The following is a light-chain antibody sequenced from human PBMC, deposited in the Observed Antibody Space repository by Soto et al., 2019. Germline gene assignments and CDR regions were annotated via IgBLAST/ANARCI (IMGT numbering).Light chain of an antibody. Sequence: QSVLTQPASVSGSPGQSITISCTGTSSDVGGYNYVSWSQHHPGKAPKLMIYEVSNRPSGVSNRFSGSKSGNTASLTISGLQAEDEADYYCSSYTSSSTLVVFGGGTKLTVL. CDR3: SSYTSSSTLVV. J-gene: IGLJ2*01. V-gene: IGLV2-14*01. CDR1: SSDVGGYNY. CDR2: EVS.